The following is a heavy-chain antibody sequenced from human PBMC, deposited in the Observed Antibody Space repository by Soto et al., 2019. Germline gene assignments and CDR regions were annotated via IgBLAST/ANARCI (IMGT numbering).Heavy chain of an antibody. CDR3: AKYFDTDAFDI. J-gene: IGHJ3*02. CDR2: GKSQTNGGTS. Sequence: EGRLVESGGGLVESGGSLRLSCTASGFRFDTAWMNWVRQKPGKGLEWVGRGKSQTNGGTSDYIDPVKGRFTISREDSKNTLFMQMSSLTTEDTGIYYCAKYFDTDAFDIWGQGTMVTVFS. CDR1: GFRFDTAW. D-gene: IGHD3-9*01. V-gene: IGHV3-15*07.